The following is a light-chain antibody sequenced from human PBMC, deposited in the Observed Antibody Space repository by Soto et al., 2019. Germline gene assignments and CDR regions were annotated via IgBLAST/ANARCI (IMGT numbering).Light chain of an antibody. CDR2: GAS. CDR3: QEYDNWLTWT. V-gene: IGKV3-20*01. J-gene: IGKJ1*01. CDR1: QSVSSSY. Sequence: EIVLTQSPGTLSLSPGERATLSCRASQSVSSSYLAWYQQKPGQAPRLLIYGASSRATGIPDRFSGSGSGTEFTLTISSLQPEDFAVYYCQEYDNWLTWTFGQGTKVDIK.